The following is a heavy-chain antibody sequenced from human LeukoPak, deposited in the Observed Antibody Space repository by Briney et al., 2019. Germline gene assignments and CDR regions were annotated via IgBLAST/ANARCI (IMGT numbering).Heavy chain of an antibody. CDR3: ARVGWNDVGEKVFDY. J-gene: IGHJ4*02. D-gene: IGHD1-1*01. CDR1: GFTFSSYS. Sequence: GGSLRLSCAASGFTFSSYSMSWVRQAPGKGLEWVSSISSSSSYIYYADSVKGRFTISRDNAKNSLYLQMNSLRAEDTAVYYCARVGWNDVGEKVFDYWGQGTLVTVSS. CDR2: ISSSSSYI. V-gene: IGHV3-21*01.